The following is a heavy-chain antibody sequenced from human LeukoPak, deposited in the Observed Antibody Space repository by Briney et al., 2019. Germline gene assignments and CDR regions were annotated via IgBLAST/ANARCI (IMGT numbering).Heavy chain of an antibody. D-gene: IGHD5-12*01. J-gene: IGHJ4*02. Sequence: PGGSLRLSCAASGFTFSSYGMHWVRQAPGKGLEWAAVISYDGSNKYYADFVKGRFTIFSDNSKNTLYLQMNSLRAEDTAVYYCARGSEVATIKGWGQGTLVTVSS. CDR3: ARGSEVATIKG. CDR2: ISYDGSNK. V-gene: IGHV3-30*03. CDR1: GFTFSSYG.